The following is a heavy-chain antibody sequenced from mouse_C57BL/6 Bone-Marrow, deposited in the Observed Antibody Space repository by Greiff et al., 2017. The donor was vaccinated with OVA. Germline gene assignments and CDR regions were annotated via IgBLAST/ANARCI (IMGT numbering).Heavy chain of an antibody. CDR1: GFTFSSYT. CDR3: ARHDPRTY. V-gene: IGHV5-9*01. J-gene: IGHJ3*01. Sequence: EVQLVESGGGLVKPGGSLKLSCAASGFTFSSYTMSWVRQTPEKRLEWVATISGGGGNTYYPDSVKGRFTISRDNAKNTLYLQMSSLRSEDTALYYCARHDPRTYWGQGTLVTVSA. CDR2: ISGGGGNT.